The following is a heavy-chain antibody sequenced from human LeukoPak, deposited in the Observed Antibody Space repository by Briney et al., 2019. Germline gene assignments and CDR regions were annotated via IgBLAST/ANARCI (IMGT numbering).Heavy chain of an antibody. D-gene: IGHD3-22*01. Sequence: PGGSLGLSCAASGFTFRTYSMNWVRQAPGKGLEWVSTISSHSIYIYYADSLKGRFTISRDNAKNSLYLQMDSLRAEDTAVYYCAKDMATMIVVVLDYWGQGTLVTVSS. J-gene: IGHJ4*02. V-gene: IGHV3-21*04. CDR2: ISSHSIYI. CDR1: GFTFRTYS. CDR3: AKDMATMIVVVLDY.